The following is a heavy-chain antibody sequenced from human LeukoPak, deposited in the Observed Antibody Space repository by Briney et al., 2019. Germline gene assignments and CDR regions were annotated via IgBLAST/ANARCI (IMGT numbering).Heavy chain of an antibody. CDR2: IRYDGSNK. V-gene: IGHV3-30*02. CDR1: GFTFSSYG. D-gene: IGHD4-17*01. Sequence: GGSLRLSCGASGFTFSSYGMHWVRQAPGKGLEWVAFIRYDGSNKYYADSVKGRFTISRDNSKNTLYLQMNSLRAEDTAVYYCASLYYGDYDYWGQGTLVTVSS. CDR3: ASLYYGDYDY. J-gene: IGHJ4*02.